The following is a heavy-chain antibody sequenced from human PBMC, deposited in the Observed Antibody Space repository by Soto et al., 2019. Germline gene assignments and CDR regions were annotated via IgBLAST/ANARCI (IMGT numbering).Heavy chain of an antibody. V-gene: IGHV3-21*01. J-gene: IGHJ4*02. CDR1: GFTFSSYS. D-gene: IGHD2-2*01. CDR2: ISSSSSYI. CDR3: ARESTGYCSSTSCYAGKANDY. Sequence: GGSLRLSCAASGFTFSSYSMNWVRQAPGKGLEWVSSISSSSSYIYYADSVKGRFTISRDNAKNSLYLQMNSLRAEDTAVYYCARESTGYCSSTSCYAGKANDYWGQGTLVTVSS.